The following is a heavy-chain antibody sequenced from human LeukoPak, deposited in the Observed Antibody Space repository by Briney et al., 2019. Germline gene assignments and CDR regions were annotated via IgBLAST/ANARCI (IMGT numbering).Heavy chain of an antibody. Sequence: SETLSLTCTVSGVSISSYYWSWIRQPPGKGLEWIGYIYYSGSTNYNPSLKSRVTISVDTSKNQFSLKLSSVTAADTAVYYCARGTYSSGWYDWGQGTLVTVSS. D-gene: IGHD6-19*01. V-gene: IGHV4-59*01. CDR3: ARGTYSSGWYD. J-gene: IGHJ4*02. CDR1: GVSISSYY. CDR2: IYYSGST.